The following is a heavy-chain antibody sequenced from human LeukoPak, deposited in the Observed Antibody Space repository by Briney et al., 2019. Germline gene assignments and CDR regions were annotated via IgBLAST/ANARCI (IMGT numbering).Heavy chain of an antibody. V-gene: IGHV3-7*03. CDR3: ATSSYYDFWSGYSPIAFDI. J-gene: IGHJ3*02. CDR2: IKQDGSVE. CDR1: GFTFENYW. Sequence: PGGSLRLSCVASGFTFENYWMSWVRQAPGKGPEWVANIKQDGSVERYMDSVKGRFTISRDNAKNSLILQMNSLRADDTAVYYCATSSYYDFWSGYSPIAFDIWGQGTMVTVSS. D-gene: IGHD3-3*01.